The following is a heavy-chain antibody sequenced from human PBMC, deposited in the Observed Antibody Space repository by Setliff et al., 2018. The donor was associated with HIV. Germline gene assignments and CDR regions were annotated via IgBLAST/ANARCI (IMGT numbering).Heavy chain of an antibody. CDR3: ARGRKKTLAVSGTRYFDL. CDR2: ITHSGST. Sequence: PSETLSLTCAVYGGSFTDFYWTFIRQSPGKGLEWIGEITHSGSTTYDPSLKSRITVSVDTSKNQFSLKLTSVTAADMGVYYCARGRKKTLAVSGTRYFDLWGQGTLVTVS. J-gene: IGHJ4*02. D-gene: IGHD6-19*01. CDR1: GGSFTDFY. V-gene: IGHV4-34*01.